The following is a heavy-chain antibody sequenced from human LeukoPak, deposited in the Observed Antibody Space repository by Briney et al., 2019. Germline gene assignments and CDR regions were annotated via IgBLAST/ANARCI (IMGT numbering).Heavy chain of an antibody. CDR1: GGSISSGSYY. CDR2: IYTSGST. CDR3: AKGTRDYSSSWSYWYFDL. D-gene: IGHD6-13*01. J-gene: IGHJ2*01. Sequence: PSQTLSLTCTVSGGSISSGSYYWSWIRQPAGKGLEWIGRIYTSGSTNYNPSLKSRVTISVDTSKNQFSLKLSSVTAADTAVYYCAKGTRDYSSSWSYWYFDLWGRGTLVTVSS. V-gene: IGHV4-61*02.